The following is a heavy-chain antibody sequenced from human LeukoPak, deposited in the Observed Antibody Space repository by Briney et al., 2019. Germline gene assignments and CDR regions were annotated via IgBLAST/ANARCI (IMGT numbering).Heavy chain of an antibody. Sequence: SETLSLTCTVSGGSITSYYWSWIRQPPGKGLEWIGYLFHSGTRRYNPSLKSRVTISADTTKNQIFLTLNSTTAADTAVYYCARRRGWKQQLVYFDYWGQGALATVSS. J-gene: IGHJ4*02. D-gene: IGHD6-13*01. CDR3: ARRRGWKQQLVYFDY. CDR1: GGSITSYY. CDR2: LFHSGTR. V-gene: IGHV4-59*08.